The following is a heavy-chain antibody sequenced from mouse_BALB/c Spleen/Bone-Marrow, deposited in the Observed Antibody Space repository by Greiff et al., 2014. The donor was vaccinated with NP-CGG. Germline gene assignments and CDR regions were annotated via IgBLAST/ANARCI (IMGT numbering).Heavy chain of an antibody. J-gene: IGHJ2*01. D-gene: IGHD4-1*01. Sequence: VKLVESGAELVRPGSSVKISCKASGYAFSSYWMNWVKQRPGQGLEWIGQIYPGDGDTNYNGNFKDKATLTTDNSSTTAYMQLSSLTSEDSAVYFCARGGRLTGYYFDYWGQGTTLTVSS. CDR3: ARGGRLTGYYFDY. V-gene: IGHV1-80*01. CDR1: GYAFSSYW. CDR2: IYPGDGDT.